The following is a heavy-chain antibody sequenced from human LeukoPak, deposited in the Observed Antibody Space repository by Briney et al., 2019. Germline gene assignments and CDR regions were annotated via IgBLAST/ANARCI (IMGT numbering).Heavy chain of an antibody. Sequence: PSETLSLTCTVSGGSISSGAYYWSWIRQHPGKGLEWIGYIYDSGSTYYNPSLKSRVTISVDTSKNQFSLKLSSVTAADTAVYYCARSRDYYGSGSSPPDYWGQGTLVTVSS. CDR1: GGSISSGAYY. CDR3: ARSRDYYGSGSSPPDY. V-gene: IGHV4-31*03. D-gene: IGHD3-10*01. J-gene: IGHJ4*02. CDR2: IYDSGST.